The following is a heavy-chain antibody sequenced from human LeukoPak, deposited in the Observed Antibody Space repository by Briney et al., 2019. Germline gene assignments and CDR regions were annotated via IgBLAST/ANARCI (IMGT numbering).Heavy chain of an antibody. V-gene: IGHV3-23*01. CDR3: ARDCAGYVGYFFFDY. D-gene: IGHD2-15*01. CDR1: GFTFNNYA. J-gene: IGHJ4*02. Sequence: QSGGSLRLSCAASGFTFNNYAMNWVRQAPGKGLEWVSSISGGGETTYYADSAKGRFTISRDNSQNTLYLQMNSLRAEDTAVYYCARDCAGYVGYFFFDYWGQGTLVTVSS. CDR2: ISGGGETT.